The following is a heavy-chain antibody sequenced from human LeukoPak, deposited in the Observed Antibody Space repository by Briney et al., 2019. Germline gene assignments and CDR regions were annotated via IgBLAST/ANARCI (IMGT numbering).Heavy chain of an antibody. J-gene: IGHJ3*02. V-gene: IGHV4-39*01. CDR2: INYSGST. D-gene: IGHD4-23*01. CDR3: ARNRGLRWKLTPPPPRNDAFDI. CDR1: GGSVSSTTYY. Sequence: SETLSLTCTVSGGSVSSTTYYWSWIRQPPGKGLEWIASINYSGSTYYNPSLKSRVTISVDTSENQFSLKLSSVTAADTAVYYCARNRGLRWKLTPPPPRNDAFDIWGQGTMVTVSS.